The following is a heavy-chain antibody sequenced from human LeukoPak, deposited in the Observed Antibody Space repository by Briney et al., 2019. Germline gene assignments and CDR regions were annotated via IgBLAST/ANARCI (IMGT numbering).Heavy chain of an antibody. D-gene: IGHD3-10*01. Sequence: GGSLRLSCAASGFTFSSYAMSWVRQAPGKGLEWVSAISGSGGSTYYADSVKGRFTISRDNSKNTLYLQMNSLRAEDTALYYCAKLVWLGGPIRPTMDVWGQGTTVTVSS. CDR1: GFTFSSYA. CDR2: ISGSGGST. CDR3: AKLVWLGGPIRPTMDV. V-gene: IGHV3-23*01. J-gene: IGHJ6*02.